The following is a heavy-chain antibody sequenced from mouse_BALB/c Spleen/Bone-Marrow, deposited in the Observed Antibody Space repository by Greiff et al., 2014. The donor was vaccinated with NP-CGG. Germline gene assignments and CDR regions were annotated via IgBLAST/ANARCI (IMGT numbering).Heavy chain of an antibody. CDR1: GFSLSRYS. Sequence: VKLVESGPGLVAPSQSLSITCTVSGFSLSRYSVHWVRQPPGKGLEWLGMRWGGGSTDYNSALKSRLSISKDNSKSQVFLKMNSLQTDDTAMYYCARLDGNYGYYFDYWGQGTTLTVSS. J-gene: IGHJ2*01. CDR2: RWGGGST. D-gene: IGHD2-1*01. V-gene: IGHV2-6-4*01. CDR3: ARLDGNYGYYFDY.